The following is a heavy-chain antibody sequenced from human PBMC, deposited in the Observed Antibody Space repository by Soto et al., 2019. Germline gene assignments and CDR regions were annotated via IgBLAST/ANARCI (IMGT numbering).Heavy chain of an antibody. V-gene: IGHV4-59*12. J-gene: IGHJ4*02. CDR2: IYYSGST. CDR1: GGSISSFY. Sequence: PSETLSLTCTVSGGSISSFYWSWIRQPPGKGLEWIGYIYYSGSTNYNPSLKSRVTISVDTSKNQFSLKLSSVTAADTAVYYCARESARGVRYFDWPPDYWGQGTLVTVSS. CDR3: ARESARGVRYFDWPPDY. D-gene: IGHD3-9*01.